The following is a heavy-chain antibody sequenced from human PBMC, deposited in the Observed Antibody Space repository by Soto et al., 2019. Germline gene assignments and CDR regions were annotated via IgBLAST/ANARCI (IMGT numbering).Heavy chain of an antibody. J-gene: IGHJ4*02. CDR2: IFYTGTT. V-gene: IGHV4-39*02. D-gene: IGHD5-12*01. CDR1: GGSINYNSYY. CDR3: ARLVVVAPDVNA. Sequence: PWETLSLTCSVSGGSINYNSYYWGWIRQPPGKGLEWVGGIFYTGTTYYSQALKDRVTISVNTSKNSFSLKLTSVTAADTAVYFCARLVVVAPDVNARGQGTLVTVSS.